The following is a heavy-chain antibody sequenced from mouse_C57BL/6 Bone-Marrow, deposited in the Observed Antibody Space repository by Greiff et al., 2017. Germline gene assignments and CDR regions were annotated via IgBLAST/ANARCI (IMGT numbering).Heavy chain of an antibody. CDR1: GYTFTDYE. J-gene: IGHJ4*01. D-gene: IGHD1-1*01. Sequence: QVQLQQSGAELVRPGASVTLSCKASGYTFTDYEMHWVKQTPVHGLEWIGAIDPETGGTAYNQKFKGKAILTADKSSSTAYMERRSLTSEDSAVYYGTRAGPLFYYYAMDYWGQGTSVTVSA. CDR3: TRAGPLFYYYAMDY. V-gene: IGHV1-15*01. CDR2: IDPETGGT.